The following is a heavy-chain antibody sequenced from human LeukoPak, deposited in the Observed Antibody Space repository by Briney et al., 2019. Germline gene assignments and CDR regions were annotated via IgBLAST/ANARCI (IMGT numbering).Heavy chain of an antibody. CDR1: GSTFTGYY. V-gene: IGHV1-2*06. D-gene: IGHD6-19*01. Sequence: ASVKVSCKASGSTFTGYYMDWVRQAPGPGLEWMGRINPSRGGTNYAQKFQGRVTMARNTSISTAYMELSRLRSDDTAVYYCARVIRQWLVLLLHWGQGTLVTVSS. CDR2: INPSRGGT. CDR3: ARVIRQWLVLLLH. J-gene: IGHJ4*02.